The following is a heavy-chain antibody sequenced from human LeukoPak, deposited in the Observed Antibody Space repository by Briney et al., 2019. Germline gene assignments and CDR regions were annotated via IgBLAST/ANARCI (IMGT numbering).Heavy chain of an antibody. V-gene: IGHV3-74*01. Sequence: GGSLRLSCAASGFTLSSYWMHWVRQAPGKGLVWVSRINSDGSTTSYADSAKGRFTISRDNAKNTLYLQMNSLRAEDTAVYYCVRVSDPTTVGSSTYSSSWYLRDWGQGTLVTVSS. D-gene: IGHD6-13*01. CDR1: GFTLSSYW. CDR3: VRVSDPTTVGSSTYSSSWYLRD. J-gene: IGHJ4*02. CDR2: INSDGSTT.